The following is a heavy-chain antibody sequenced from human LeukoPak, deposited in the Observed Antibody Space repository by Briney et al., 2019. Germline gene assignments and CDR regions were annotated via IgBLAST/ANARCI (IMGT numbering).Heavy chain of an antibody. Sequence: SETLSLTCAVSNYPITSDYYWVWIRQPPGQGLEWIGQIFHSGIAHYNPSLKSRVTMSVDTSRSQFSVNLTSVTAADTAVYYNRFYYYMDVWGKGTTVTVSS. V-gene: IGHV4-38-2*01. CDR3: RFYYYMDV. CDR1: NYPITSDYY. CDR2: IFHSGIA. J-gene: IGHJ6*03.